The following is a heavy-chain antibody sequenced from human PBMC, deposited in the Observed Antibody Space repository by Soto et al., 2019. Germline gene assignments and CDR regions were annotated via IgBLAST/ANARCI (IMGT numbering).Heavy chain of an antibody. D-gene: IGHD2-15*01. Sequence: GESLRLSCAVSGVTVSDSYINWVRQAPGRGLEGVSYISSSGGTKYYADSVQGRFLISPDNATNSLYLQMNSLRAEDTAVYYCARKDGNWFDPWGQGTLVTVSS. CDR3: ARKDGNWFDP. CDR1: GVTVSDSY. V-gene: IGHV3-11*04. J-gene: IGHJ5*02. CDR2: ISSSGGTK.